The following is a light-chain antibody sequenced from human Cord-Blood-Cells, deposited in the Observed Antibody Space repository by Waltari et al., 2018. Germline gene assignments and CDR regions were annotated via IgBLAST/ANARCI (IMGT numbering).Light chain of an antibody. CDR1: SSDVGGYNY. Sequence: QSALTQPASVSGSPGQSITISCTGTSSDVGGYNYVSWYQQHPGKAPKLMIYDVSNRPSGVPNRFSGSKSGNTASLTISGLQAEDEADYYCSSYTSSSIFYVFGTGTKVTVL. CDR2: DVS. V-gene: IGLV2-14*01. CDR3: SSYTSSSIFYV. J-gene: IGLJ1*01.